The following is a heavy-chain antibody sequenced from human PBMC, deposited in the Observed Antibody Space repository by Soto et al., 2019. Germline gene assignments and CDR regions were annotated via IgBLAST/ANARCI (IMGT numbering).Heavy chain of an antibody. CDR2: ISYDGSNK. D-gene: IGHD4-17*01. V-gene: IGHV3-30-3*01. J-gene: IGHJ4*02. CDR1: GFTFSSYA. CDR3: AGDGVDYGDYAYYFDY. Sequence: PGGSLRLSCAASGFTFSSYAMHWVRQAPGKGLEWVAVISYDGSNKYYADSVKGRFTISRDNSKNTLYLQMNSLRAEDTAVYYCAGDGVDYGDYAYYFDYWGQGTLVTVSS.